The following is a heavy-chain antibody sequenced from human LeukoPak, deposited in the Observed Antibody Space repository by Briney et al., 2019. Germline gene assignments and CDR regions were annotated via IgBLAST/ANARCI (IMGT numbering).Heavy chain of an antibody. CDR2: IYYSGST. J-gene: IGHJ5*02. CDR1: GGSISSGSYY. CDR3: ARHSTYCDILTGLFDP. D-gene: IGHD3-9*01. V-gene: IGHV4-61*10. Sequence: SETLSLTCTVSGGSISSGSYYWSWIRQPAGKGLEWIGYIYYSGSTNYNPSLKSRVTISVDTSKNQFSLKLSSVAAADTAVYYCARHSTYCDILTGLFDPWGQGTLVTVSS.